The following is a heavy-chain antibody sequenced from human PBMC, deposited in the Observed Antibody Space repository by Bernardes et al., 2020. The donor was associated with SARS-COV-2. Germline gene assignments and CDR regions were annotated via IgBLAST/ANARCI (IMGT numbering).Heavy chain of an antibody. Sequence: ASVKVSCKASGYTFTSYGISWVRQAPGQGLEWMGWISAYNGNTNYAQKLQGRVTMTTDTSTRTAYMELRSLRSDDTAVYYCAREPTVFDAFDIWGQGTMVTVSS. CDR3: AREPTVFDAFDI. V-gene: IGHV1-18*04. J-gene: IGHJ3*02. CDR1: GYTFTSYG. D-gene: IGHD4-4*01. CDR2: ISAYNGNT.